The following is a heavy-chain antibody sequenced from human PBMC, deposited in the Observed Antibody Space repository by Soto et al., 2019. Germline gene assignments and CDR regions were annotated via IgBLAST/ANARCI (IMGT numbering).Heavy chain of an antibody. V-gene: IGHV3-23*01. J-gene: IGHJ4*02. CDR1: GFTFNKYA. CDR3: AKDLGLGVIAGYPHDC. CDR2: ISVSGANT. Sequence: DVQLLDSGGGLVQPGGSLRLSCAASGFTFNKYAMSWVRQAPGKGLEWVSTISVSGANTYYADSVKGRFTISRDDSKNTLYLQMNSLGAEDTAVYYCAKDLGLGVIAGYPHDCWGQGTLVTVSS. D-gene: IGHD3-9*01.